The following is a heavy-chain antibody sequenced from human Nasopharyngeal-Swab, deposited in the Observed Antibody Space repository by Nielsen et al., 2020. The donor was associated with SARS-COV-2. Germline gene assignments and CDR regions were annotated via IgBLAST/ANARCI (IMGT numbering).Heavy chain of an antibody. CDR1: GFTFNNYR. Sequence: GESLKISCAASGFTFNNYRMHWVRQAPGKGLVWVSRINGDGSSLNYADFVKGRFTISTDNAKSTLYLEMNRLRAEDTAVYYCARGRGSSTSMIGYWGQGTLVTVSS. D-gene: IGHD2/OR15-2a*01. J-gene: IGHJ4*02. CDR2: INGDGSSL. CDR3: ARGRGSSTSMIGY. V-gene: IGHV3-74*01.